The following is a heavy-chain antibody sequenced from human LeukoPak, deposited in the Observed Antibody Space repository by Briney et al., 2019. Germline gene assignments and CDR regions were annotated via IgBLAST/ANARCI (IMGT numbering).Heavy chain of an antibody. V-gene: IGHV3-7*01. J-gene: IGHJ3*02. Sequence: PGGSLRLSCAASGFTFSTYWMNWFRQTPGKGLEWVAKIKADGGEKDHVASVKGRFTISRDNAKNSLYLQMNSLRVEDMAVYYCARAKSNVGATTTRAFDIWGQGTMVTVSS. D-gene: IGHD1-26*01. CDR1: GFTFSTYW. CDR3: ARAKSNVGATTTRAFDI. CDR2: IKADGGEK.